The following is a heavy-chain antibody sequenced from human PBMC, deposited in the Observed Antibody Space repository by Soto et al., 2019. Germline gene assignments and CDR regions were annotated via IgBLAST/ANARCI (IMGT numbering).Heavy chain of an antibody. CDR3: ASHEIGMVHYYYYGMDV. J-gene: IGHJ6*02. CDR1: GYTFTGYY. CDR2: INPNSGGT. Sequence: QVQLVQSGAEVKKPGASVKVSCKASGYTFTGYYMHWVRQAPGQGLEWMGWINPNSGGTNYAQKFQGSVTMTRDTSISTAYMVLSRLRSDDTAVYYCASHEIGMVHYYYYGMDVWGQGTTVTVSS. D-gene: IGHD3-10*01. V-gene: IGHV1-2*02.